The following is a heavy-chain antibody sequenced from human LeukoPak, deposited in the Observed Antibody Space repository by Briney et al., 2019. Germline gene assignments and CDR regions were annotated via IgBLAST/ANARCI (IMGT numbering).Heavy chain of an antibody. Sequence: GGSLRLSCAASGFTFSSYAMSWVRQAPGKWLEWVSAISGSGGSTYYADSVKGRFTISRDNSKNTLYLQMNSLRAEDTAVYYCAKDNLRYFDWLPNWFDPWGQGTLVTVSS. V-gene: IGHV3-23*01. CDR1: GFTFSSYA. J-gene: IGHJ5*02. CDR3: AKDNLRYFDWLPNWFDP. CDR2: ISGSGGST. D-gene: IGHD3-9*01.